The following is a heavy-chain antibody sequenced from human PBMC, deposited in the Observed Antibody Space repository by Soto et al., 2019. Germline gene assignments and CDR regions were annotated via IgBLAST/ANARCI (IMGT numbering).Heavy chain of an antibody. CDR3: ARDREGYNSTVLGAFDI. CDR2: INPSGGST. V-gene: IGHV1-46*01. D-gene: IGHD5-12*01. Sequence: ASVKVSCKASGYTFTSYYMHWVRQAPGQGLEWMGIINPSGGSTSYAQKFQGRVTMTRDTPTSTVYMELSSLRSEDTAVYYCARDREGYNSTVLGAFDIWGQGTMVTVS. J-gene: IGHJ3*02. CDR1: GYTFTSYY.